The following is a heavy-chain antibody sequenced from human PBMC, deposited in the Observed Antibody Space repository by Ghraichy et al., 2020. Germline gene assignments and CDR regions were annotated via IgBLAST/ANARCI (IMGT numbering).Heavy chain of an antibody. J-gene: IGHJ5*02. CDR1: GFTYSDYL. CDR3: ARDAGLSWFDP. D-gene: IGHD2/OR15-2a*01. V-gene: IGHV3-7*01. Sequence: GGSLRLSCAASGFTYSDYLMSWVRQAPGKGLEWVATINQDGSEKFYVDSVKGRFAISRDNARTSLFLQMNSLRAEDTAVYYCARDAGLSWFDPWGQGTLVIVSS. CDR2: INQDGSEK.